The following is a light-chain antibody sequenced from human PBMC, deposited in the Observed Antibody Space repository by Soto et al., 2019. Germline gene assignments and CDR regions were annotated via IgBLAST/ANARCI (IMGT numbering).Light chain of an antibody. CDR2: GAS. CDR1: QSISARH. Sequence: EIVLTQSTGTLSLSPGERATLSCRASQSISARHLAWYQQKPGQAPRLLIYGASSRATGIPDRLSGSGSGTDFTLTISRLEPEDFAVYYCPQYGASPQTFGQGTKV. V-gene: IGKV3-20*01. CDR3: PQYGASPQT. J-gene: IGKJ1*01.